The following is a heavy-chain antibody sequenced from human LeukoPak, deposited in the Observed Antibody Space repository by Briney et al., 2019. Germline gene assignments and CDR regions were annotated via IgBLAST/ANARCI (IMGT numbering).Heavy chain of an antibody. Sequence: SVKVSCKASGYTFTSYGISWVRQAPGQGLEWMGGIIPIFGTANYAQKFQGRVTITADESTSTAYMELRSLRSDDTAVYYCARALGAATGWFDPWGQGTLVTVSS. CDR3: ARALGAATGWFDP. V-gene: IGHV1-69*13. J-gene: IGHJ5*02. CDR1: GYTFTSYG. CDR2: IIPIFGTA. D-gene: IGHD2-15*01.